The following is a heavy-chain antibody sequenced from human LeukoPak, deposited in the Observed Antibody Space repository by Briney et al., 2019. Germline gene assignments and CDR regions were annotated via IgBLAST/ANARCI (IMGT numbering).Heavy chain of an antibody. CDR2: IIPIFGTA. CDR3: ARGPGALYSSSWTTFLRYYGMDV. J-gene: IGHJ6*02. D-gene: IGHD6-13*01. Sequence: ASVKVSCKASGGTFISYAISWVRQAPGQGLEWMGGIIPIFGTANYAQKFQGRVTITADESTSTAYMELSSLRSEDTAVYYCARGPGALYSSSWTTFLRYYGMDVWGQGTTVTVSS. CDR1: GGTFISYA. V-gene: IGHV1-69*13.